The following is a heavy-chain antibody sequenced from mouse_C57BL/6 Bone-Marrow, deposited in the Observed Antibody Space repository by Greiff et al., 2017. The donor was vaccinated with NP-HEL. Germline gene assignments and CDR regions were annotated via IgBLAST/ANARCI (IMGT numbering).Heavy chain of an antibody. J-gene: IGHJ4*01. Sequence: EVQLVESGEGLVKPGGSLKLSCAASGFTFSSYAMSWVRQTPEKRLEWVAYISSGGDYIYYADTVKGRFTISRDNARNTLYLQMSSLTSEDTAMYYCTRRRSYYAMDYWGQGTSVTVSS. CDR1: GFTFSSYA. CDR2: ISSGGDYI. CDR3: TRRRSYYAMDY. V-gene: IGHV5-9-1*02.